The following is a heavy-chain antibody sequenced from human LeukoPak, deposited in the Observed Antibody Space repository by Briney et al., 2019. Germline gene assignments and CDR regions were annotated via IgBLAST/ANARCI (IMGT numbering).Heavy chain of an antibody. CDR2: ISDSGDRT. CDR3: AKARGPREGVIAAIYYSGMDV. CDR1: GFTFSFYA. J-gene: IGHJ6*02. V-gene: IGHV3-23*01. Sequence: GGSLRLSCAGSGFTFSFYAMSWVRLAPGKGLEWVSVISDSGDRTFYADSVKGRFSISRDNSKNTLYLRMDSLRAEDTAVYYCAKARGPREGVIAAIYYSGMDVWGQGTTVTVSS. D-gene: IGHD2-15*01.